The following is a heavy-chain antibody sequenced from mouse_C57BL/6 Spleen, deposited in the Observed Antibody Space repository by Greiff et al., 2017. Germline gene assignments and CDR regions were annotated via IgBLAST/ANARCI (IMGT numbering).Heavy chain of an antibody. V-gene: IGHV15-2*01. Sequence: VQLQQSGSELRSPGSSVKLSCKDFDSEVFPIAYMSWLRQKPGHGVEWIGGILPSIGRTIFGEKFEDKATLDADTLSNTAYLELNSLTSEDSVIDYCARSYYGSSLWYFDVWGTGTTVTVSS. CDR2: ILPSIGRT. D-gene: IGHD1-1*01. J-gene: IGHJ1*03. CDR3: ARSYYGSSLWYFDV. CDR1: DSEVFPIAY.